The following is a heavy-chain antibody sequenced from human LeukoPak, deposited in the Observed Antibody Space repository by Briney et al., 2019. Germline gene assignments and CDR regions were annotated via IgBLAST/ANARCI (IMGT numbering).Heavy chain of an antibody. J-gene: IGHJ4*02. CDR3: ARRAGAYSHPYDY. CDR2: IYSDNT. CDR1: GFTVSTNS. D-gene: IGHD4/OR15-4a*01. V-gene: IGHV3-53*01. Sequence: GGSLRLSCTVSGFTVSTNSMSWGRQAPGKGLEWVSFIYSDNTHYSDSVKGRFTISRDNSKNTLYLQMNSLRAEDTAVYYCARRAGAYSHPYDYWGQGTLVTVSS.